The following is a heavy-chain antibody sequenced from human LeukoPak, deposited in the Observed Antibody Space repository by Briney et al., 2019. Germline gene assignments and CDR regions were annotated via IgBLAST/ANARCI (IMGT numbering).Heavy chain of an antibody. Sequence: GASVKVSCKASGYTFTDYYMHWVQQAPGKGLEWMGRVDPEDGETIYAEKFQGRVTITADTSTDTAYMELSSLRSEDTAVYYCARMVRGVIYLGSQSYFDYWGRGPLVTVSS. J-gene: IGHJ4*02. D-gene: IGHD3-10*01. CDR1: GYTFTDYY. V-gene: IGHV1-69-2*01. CDR3: ARMVRGVIYLGSQSYFDY. CDR2: VDPEDGET.